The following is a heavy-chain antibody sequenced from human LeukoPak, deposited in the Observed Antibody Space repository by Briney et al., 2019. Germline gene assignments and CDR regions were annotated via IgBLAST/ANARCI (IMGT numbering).Heavy chain of an antibody. J-gene: IGHJ4*02. CDR3: ARGTSIVRGIIDY. CDR1: GYTFTSYY. V-gene: IGHV1-2*02. D-gene: IGHD3-10*01. CDR2: INTDSGGT. Sequence: GASVTVSCTASGYTFTSYYMHWVRQAPGQGLEWMGWINTDSGGTNYAQKFQGRVTLTRDTSITTAYMELSRLRSDDTAVYYCARGTSIVRGIIDYWGQGTLVTVSS.